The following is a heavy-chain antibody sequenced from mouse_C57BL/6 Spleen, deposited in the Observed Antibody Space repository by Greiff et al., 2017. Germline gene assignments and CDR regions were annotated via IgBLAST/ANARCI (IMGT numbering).Heavy chain of an antibody. CDR1: GYTFTSYW. CDR3: ARGEVGRGYAMDY. D-gene: IGHD1-1*02. CDR2: IDPSDSYT. V-gene: IGHV1-69*01. J-gene: IGHJ3*01. Sequence: QVQLQQPGAELVMPGASVKLSCKASGYTFTSYWMHWVKQRPGQGLEWIGEIDPSDSYTNYNQKFKGKSTLTVDKSSSTAYMQLSSLTSEDSAVYYCARGEVGRGYAMDYWGQGTLVTVSA.